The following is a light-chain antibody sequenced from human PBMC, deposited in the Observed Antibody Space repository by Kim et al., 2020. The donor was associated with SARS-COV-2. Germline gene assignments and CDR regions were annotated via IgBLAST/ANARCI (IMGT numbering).Light chain of an antibody. V-gene: IGLV1-40*01. CDR2: ANT. J-gene: IGLJ1*01. CDR3: QSYDSGLGGSV. Sequence: SGTSSRTVNSANTGAGYEVRWYQKHPGTAPKLVIYANTNRPPGIPDRFSGSKSGASASLATTGLLAADAADYNCQSYDSGLGGSVFGTGTKVTVL. CDR1: SANTGAGYE.